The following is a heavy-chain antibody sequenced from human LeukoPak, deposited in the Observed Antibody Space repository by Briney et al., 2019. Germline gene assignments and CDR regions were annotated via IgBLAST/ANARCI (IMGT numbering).Heavy chain of an antibody. Sequence: SETLSLTCTVSGYSISSGYFWGWIRQPPGKGLEWIGSFYHSGITYYNPSLKSRVTISVEMSKNQFSLKLSSVTAADTAVYYCARVRVVVVIQGYYFDYWGQGTLVTVSS. CDR3: ARVRVVVVIQGYYFDY. V-gene: IGHV4-38-2*02. J-gene: IGHJ4*02. D-gene: IGHD3-22*01. CDR2: FYHSGIT. CDR1: GYSISSGYF.